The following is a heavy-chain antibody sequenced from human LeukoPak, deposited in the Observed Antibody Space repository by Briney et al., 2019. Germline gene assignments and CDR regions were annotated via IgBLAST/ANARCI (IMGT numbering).Heavy chain of an antibody. Sequence: SVKVSCKASGFTFTSSAMQWVRQARGQRLEWIGWIVVGSGNTNYAQNFQEGVTITRDMSTSTAYMELSSLRSEDTAVYYCAANTPRVVREDAFDIWGQGTMVTVSS. CDR3: AANTPRVVREDAFDI. J-gene: IGHJ3*02. D-gene: IGHD2-21*01. CDR2: IVVGSGNT. V-gene: IGHV1-58*02. CDR1: GFTFTSSA.